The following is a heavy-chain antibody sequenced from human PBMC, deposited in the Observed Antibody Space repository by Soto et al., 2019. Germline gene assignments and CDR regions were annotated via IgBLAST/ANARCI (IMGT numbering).Heavy chain of an antibody. CDR3: ARYHFGDYAFDS. CDR2: IKQDGSEK. J-gene: IGHJ4*02. CDR1: GFIFSGNW. V-gene: IGHV3-7*04. D-gene: IGHD4-17*01. Sequence: GGSLRLSCAASGFIFSGNWMSWVRQAPGKGLEWVANIKQDGSEKRYVDSVEGRFTISRDNAKNSLYLQMNSLVVGDTATYYCARYHFGDYAFDSWGQGTPVTSPQ.